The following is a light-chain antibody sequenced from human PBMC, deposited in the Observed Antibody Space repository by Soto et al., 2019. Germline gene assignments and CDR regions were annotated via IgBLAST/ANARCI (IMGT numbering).Light chain of an antibody. V-gene: IGKV1-5*01. CDR2: DAS. J-gene: IGKJ4*01. Sequence: DIQVTQSPSSLSASVGDRVTITCRASQSITNWLAWYQQKPGKAPKLLIYDASTLESGVPLRFSGSGSGTEFTLSISSLQPDDFASYYCQQYNTFPLTFGGGTKVDIK. CDR3: QQYNTFPLT. CDR1: QSITNW.